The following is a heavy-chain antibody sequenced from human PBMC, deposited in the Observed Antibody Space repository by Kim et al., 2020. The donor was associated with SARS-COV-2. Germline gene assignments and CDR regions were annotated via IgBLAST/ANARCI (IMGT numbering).Heavy chain of an antibody. CDR3: ARETRVVFEGMTV. V-gene: IGHV1-18*01. D-gene: IGHD1-1*01. CDR1: GYSFREYY. J-gene: IGHJ6*02. CDR2: ISAYTGDL. Sequence: ASVKVSCKASGYSFREYYYSWVRQAPGQGLEWLGRISAYTGDLAYAPRFQGRVTMTTDPSTNTVYLELRSLRSDDTALYYCARETRVVFEGMTVWGQGTTVTVSS.